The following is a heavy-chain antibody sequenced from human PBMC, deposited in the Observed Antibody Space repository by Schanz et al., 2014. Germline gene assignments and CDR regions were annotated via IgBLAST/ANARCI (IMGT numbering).Heavy chain of an antibody. D-gene: IGHD3-10*01. CDR2: IGNGGVTI. V-gene: IGHV3-11*04. Sequence: VQLMESGGGLVKPGGSLRLSCTASGFPFSDYFMAWIRQPPGRGLEWVSYIGNGGVTIYYADSVKGRFTISRDNSKNTLYLQMNSLRPEDTAVYYCARGGFGEVSYFDYWGQGTLVTVSS. J-gene: IGHJ4*02. CDR3: ARGGFGEVSYFDY. CDR1: GFPFSDYF.